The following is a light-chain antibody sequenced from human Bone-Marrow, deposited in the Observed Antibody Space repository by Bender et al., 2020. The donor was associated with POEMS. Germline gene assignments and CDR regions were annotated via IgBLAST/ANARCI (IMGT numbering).Light chain of an antibody. CDR2: EVT. CDR1: NSDVGKYNL. V-gene: IGLV2-14*02. Sequence: QSALTQPASVSGSPGQSITISCTGTNSDVGKYNLVSWYQQHPAKAPEIIIYEVTKRPSGVSNRFSGSKSGNTASLAISGLQSEDEADYYCAVWDDSLNGWVFGGGTKLTVL. J-gene: IGLJ3*02. CDR3: AVWDDSLNGWV.